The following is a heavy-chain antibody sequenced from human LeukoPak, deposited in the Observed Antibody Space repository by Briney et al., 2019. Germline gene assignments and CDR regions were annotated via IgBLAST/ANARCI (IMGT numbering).Heavy chain of an antibody. D-gene: IGHD3-3*01. CDR3: AKNDFWSGYYEVGIHS. V-gene: IGHV3-74*01. CDR1: GFTFSSYW. Sequence: GGSLRLSCAASGFTFSSYWMHWVRQAPGKGLVWVSRINSDGSSTSYADSVKGRFTISRDNAKNTLYLQMNSLRAEDTAVYYCAKNDFWSGYYEVGIHSWGQGTLVTVSS. J-gene: IGHJ4*02. CDR2: INSDGSST.